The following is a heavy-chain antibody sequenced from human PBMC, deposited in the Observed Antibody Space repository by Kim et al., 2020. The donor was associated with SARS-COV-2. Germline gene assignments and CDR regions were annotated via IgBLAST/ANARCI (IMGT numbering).Heavy chain of an antibody. CDR2: IWYDGSDK. J-gene: IGHJ2*01. Sequence: GGSLRLSCAASGFTFSSYGMHWVRQAPGKGLEWVAVIWYDGSDKYYADSVKGRFTISRDNSKNTLFLQMNSLRVEDTAVYYCARVGQWLASSHNWYFDLWGRGTLVTVSS. CDR1: GFTFSSYG. CDR3: ARVGQWLASSHNWYFDL. D-gene: IGHD6-19*01. V-gene: IGHV3-33*01.